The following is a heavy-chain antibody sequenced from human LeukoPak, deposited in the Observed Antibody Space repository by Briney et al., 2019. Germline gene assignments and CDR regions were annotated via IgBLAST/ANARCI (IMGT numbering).Heavy chain of an antibody. V-gene: IGHV1-69*13. CDR1: GGTFSSYA. D-gene: IGHD4-11*01. CDR3: ARGPLTTVTAWYFYMDV. Sequence: GASVKVSCKASGGTFSSYAISWVRQAPGQGLEWMGGIIPIFGTANYAQKFQGRVTITADESTSTAYMELSSLRSEDTAVYYCARGPLTTVTAWYFYMDVWGKGTTVTVSS. J-gene: IGHJ6*03. CDR2: IIPIFGTA.